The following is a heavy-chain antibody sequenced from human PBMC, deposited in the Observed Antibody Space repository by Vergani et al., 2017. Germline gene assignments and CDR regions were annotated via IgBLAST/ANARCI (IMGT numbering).Heavy chain of an antibody. J-gene: IGHJ4*02. V-gene: IGHV4-34*01. CDR2: INHSGGT. CDR3: ARAMGGYCSSTSCPFDY. CDR1: GGSFSGYY. D-gene: IGHD2-2*01. Sequence: QVQLQQWGAGLLKPSETLSLTCAVYGGSFSGYYWSWIRQPPGKGLEWIGEINHSGGTNYNPSLKSRVTISVDTSKNQFSLKLSSVTAADTAVYYCARAMGGYCSSTSCPFDYWGQGTLVTVSS.